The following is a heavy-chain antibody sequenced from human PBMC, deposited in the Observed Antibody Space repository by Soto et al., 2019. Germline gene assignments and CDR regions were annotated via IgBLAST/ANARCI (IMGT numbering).Heavy chain of an antibody. V-gene: IGHV4-4*02. CDR1: GGSISNTNW. CDR2: IYHSGST. CDR3: ARDQGVAAYYYYGMDV. J-gene: IGHJ6*02. D-gene: IGHD3-3*01. Sequence: SETLSLTCAVSGGSISNTNWWSWVRQPPGKGLEWIGEIYHSGSTNYNPSLKSRLTISVDKSKNQFSLKLSSVTAADTAVYYCARDQGVAAYYYYGMDVWGQGTTVTVSS.